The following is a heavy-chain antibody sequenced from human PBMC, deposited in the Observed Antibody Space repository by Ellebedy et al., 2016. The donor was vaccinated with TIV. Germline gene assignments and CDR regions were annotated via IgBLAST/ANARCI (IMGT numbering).Heavy chain of an antibody. CDR3: AKGEFGDWFDP. V-gene: IGHV3-11*05. CDR1: GFTFSDYY. Sequence: GGSLRLSXAASGFTFSDYYMSWIRQAPGKGLEWVSYISSSSSYTNYADSVKGRFTISRDNAKNSLYLQMNSLRAEDTAVYYCAKGEFGDWFDPWGQGTLVTVSS. D-gene: IGHD3-10*01. CDR2: ISSSSSYT. J-gene: IGHJ5*02.